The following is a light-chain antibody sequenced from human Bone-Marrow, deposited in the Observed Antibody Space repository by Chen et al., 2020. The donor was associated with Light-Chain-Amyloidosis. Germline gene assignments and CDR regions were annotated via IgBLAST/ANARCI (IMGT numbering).Light chain of an antibody. CDR1: SGDVGTYNY. CDR2: AVS. Sequence: QSALPQPASVSGSPGQSITISCTGTSGDVGTYNYVSWYQQHPGKAPKVMIYAVSNRPSGVSKRFSGSKSGNTASLTISGLQAEDEADYYCSSFTSSSSYVFGPGTKVTVL. CDR3: SSFTSSSSYV. J-gene: IGLJ1*01. V-gene: IGLV2-14*01.